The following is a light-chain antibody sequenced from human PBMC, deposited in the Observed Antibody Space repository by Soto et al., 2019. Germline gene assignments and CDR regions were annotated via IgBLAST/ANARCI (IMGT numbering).Light chain of an antibody. CDR3: SSYAVSTPLVI. CDR1: SSDVGGYNY. J-gene: IGLJ2*01. Sequence: QSALTQPASVSGSPGQSLTISCTGTSSDVGGYNYVSWYQQHPGKAPKLMIYEVSYRPSGVSNRFSGSRSGNTASLTISGLRAEDEADYYCSSYAVSTPLVIFGGGTKLTVL. V-gene: IGLV2-14*01. CDR2: EVS.